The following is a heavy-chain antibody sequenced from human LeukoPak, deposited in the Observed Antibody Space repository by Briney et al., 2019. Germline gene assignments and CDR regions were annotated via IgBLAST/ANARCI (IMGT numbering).Heavy chain of an antibody. V-gene: IGHV4-59*08. CDR2: MHHSGST. J-gene: IGHJ6*03. CDR1: GGSISSYY. Sequence: ASETLSLTCTVSGGSISSYYWSWIRQPPGKGLEWIGYMHHSGSTKYNPSLKSRVTISVDTSKNQFSLKLSSVTAADTAVYYYASTTLYYGSGTYYYYYYMDVWGKGTTVTVSS. CDR3: ASTTLYYGSGTYYYYYYMDV. D-gene: IGHD3-10*01.